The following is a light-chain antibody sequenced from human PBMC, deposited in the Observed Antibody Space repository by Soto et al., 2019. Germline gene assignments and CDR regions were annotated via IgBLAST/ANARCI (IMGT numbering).Light chain of an antibody. J-gene: IGKJ5*01. Sequence: IPLHQSPSSVSASVGDRVTITCRASQGLSSYLAWYQQKPGKAPKLLIYAASTLQSGVPSRFSGSGSGTDFTLTISSLQPEDFATYYCQQLNSYPITFGQGTRLEIK. CDR3: QQLNSYPIT. CDR1: QGLSSY. CDR2: AAS. V-gene: IGKV1-12*01.